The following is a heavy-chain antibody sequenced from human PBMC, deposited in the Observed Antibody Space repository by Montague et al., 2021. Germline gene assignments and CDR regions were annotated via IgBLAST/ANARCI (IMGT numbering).Heavy chain of an antibody. CDR2: SRNKANSYTT. J-gene: IGHJ4*02. D-gene: IGHD1-7*01. CDR3: ATEGKLPGPDFDH. CDR1: GFSFSDYY. V-gene: IGHV3-72*01. Sequence: SLGLSCAASGFSFSDYYVDWVRQAPGKGLEWVGRSRNKANSYTTDYAASVKGRFTISRDESKNSLYLQMNSLKTDDTAVYYCATEGKLPGPDFDHWGQGTLVTVSS.